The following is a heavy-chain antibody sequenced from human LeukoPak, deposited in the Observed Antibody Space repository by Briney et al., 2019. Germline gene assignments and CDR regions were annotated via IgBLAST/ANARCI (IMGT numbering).Heavy chain of an antibody. J-gene: IGHJ4*02. Sequence: GGSLRLSCAASGLTVSSNYMSWVRQAPGKGLEWVSVIYSGGNTYYADSVKGRFTIPRDNSKNTLYPQMNSLRAEDTAVYYCARDRRDWGSTDYFDYWGQGTLVTVSS. CDR3: ARDRRDWGSTDYFDY. CDR1: GLTVSSNY. D-gene: IGHD7-27*01. CDR2: IYSGGNT. V-gene: IGHV3-53*01.